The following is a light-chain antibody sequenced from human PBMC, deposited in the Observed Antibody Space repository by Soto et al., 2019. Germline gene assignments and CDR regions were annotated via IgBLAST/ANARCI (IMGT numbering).Light chain of an antibody. CDR2: EVR. V-gene: IGLV2-14*01. CDR1: SSDIGGYDY. J-gene: IGLJ1*01. Sequence: QSALTQPASVSGSPGQSITISCTGTSSDIGGYDYVSWYQQRPGKAPKLMIYEVRYRFSGSKSGNTASLTISGLQAQDEADYYCSSYTSSLTHIVFGTGTKVTVL. CDR3: SSYTSSLTHIV.